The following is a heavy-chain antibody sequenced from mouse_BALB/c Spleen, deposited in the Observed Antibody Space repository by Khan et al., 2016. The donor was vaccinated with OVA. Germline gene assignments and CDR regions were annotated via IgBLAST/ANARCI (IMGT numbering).Heavy chain of an antibody. CDR2: INYSGNT. J-gene: IGHJ3*01. Sequence: EVQLQELGPGLVKPSQSLSLTCTVTGYSITSEYAWNWIRQFPGNKLEWMGYINYSGNTRFNPSLKSRTSITRDTSKNQFFLQLNTVTTEDTATXYCERKDYYDYDPFPYWGQGTLVTVSA. D-gene: IGHD2-4*01. CDR1: GYSITSEYA. CDR3: ERKDYYDYDPFPY. V-gene: IGHV3-2*02.